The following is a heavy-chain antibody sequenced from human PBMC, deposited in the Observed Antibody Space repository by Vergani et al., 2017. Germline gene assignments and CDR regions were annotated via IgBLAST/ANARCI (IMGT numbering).Heavy chain of an antibody. D-gene: IGHD5-18*01. J-gene: IGHJ4*02. CDR1: GFTLNTYS. V-gene: IGHV3-30*02. CDR3: ARDQLWSTMGLFDY. Sequence: QVQILQSGGGVFQPGGSLRLSCTLSGFTLNTYSIHWVRQAPGKGLEWVSFIRYDGSSEYYGDSVKGRFTISRDKSKNKVNLQMNSLRAEDTAVYYCARDQLWSTMGLFDYWGQGTLVTVSS. CDR2: IRYDGSSE.